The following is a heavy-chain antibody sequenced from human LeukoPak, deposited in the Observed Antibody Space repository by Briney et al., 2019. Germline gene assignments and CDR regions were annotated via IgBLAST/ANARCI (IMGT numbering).Heavy chain of an antibody. J-gene: IGHJ4*02. Sequence: SETLSLTCAVSGASIRSSAGYRWGWIRQPPGKGLEWIGTIYHSGSIYYNPSLKSRVTISVDTSKNQFSMKLSSVTAADTAVYFCARGFLSGTPYFDYWGQGTLVTVSS. D-gene: IGHD1-7*01. CDR2: IYHSGSI. CDR3: ARGFLSGTPYFDY. V-gene: IGHV4-39*07. CDR1: GASIRSSAGYR.